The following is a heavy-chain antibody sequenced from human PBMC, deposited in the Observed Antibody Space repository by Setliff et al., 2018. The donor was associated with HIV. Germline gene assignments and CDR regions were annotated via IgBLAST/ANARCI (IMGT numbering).Heavy chain of an antibody. Sequence: GSLRLSCAASGFTFSSYAMHWVRQAPGKGLEWVAVISYDGSNKYYADSVKGRFTISRDNSKNTLYLQMNGLRAEDTAVYYCALGGYGIAAAGTIYYYYGLDVWGQGTTVTVSS. CDR2: ISYDGSNK. CDR3: ALGGYGIAAAGTIYYYYGLDV. CDR1: GFTFSSYA. V-gene: IGHV3-30-3*01. D-gene: IGHD6-13*01. J-gene: IGHJ6*02.